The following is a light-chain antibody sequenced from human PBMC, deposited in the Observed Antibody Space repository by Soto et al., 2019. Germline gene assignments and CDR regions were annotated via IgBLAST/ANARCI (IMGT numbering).Light chain of an antibody. CDR1: QSISRSD. J-gene: IGKJ4*01. CDR2: ATS. CDR3: QQYGSSPGT. V-gene: IGKV3-20*01. Sequence: EIVLTQSPGTLSLSPGERATLSCRASQSISRSDLAWYQHRPGQSPRLLIYATSSRATGIPDRFSGSGSGTDFTLTIRRLEPEDFAVYYCQQYGSSPGTFGGGTKVDIK.